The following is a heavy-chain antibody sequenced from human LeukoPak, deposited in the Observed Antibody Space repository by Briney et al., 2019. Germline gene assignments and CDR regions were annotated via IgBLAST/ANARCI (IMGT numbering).Heavy chain of an antibody. Sequence: GGSLRLSCAASGFTFSDYYMSWIRQAPGKGLEWVAVIWYDGSNKYYADSVKGRFTISRDNSKNTLYLQMDSLRADDTSVYYCARDRTDYFFDYWGQGTLVTVSS. CDR1: GFTFSDYY. CDR2: IWYDGSNK. J-gene: IGHJ4*02. CDR3: ARDRTDYFFDY. D-gene: IGHD3-3*01. V-gene: IGHV3-33*08.